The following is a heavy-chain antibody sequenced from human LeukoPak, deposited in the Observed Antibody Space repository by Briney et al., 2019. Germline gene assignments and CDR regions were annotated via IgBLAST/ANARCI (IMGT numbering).Heavy chain of an antibody. D-gene: IGHD6-19*01. CDR3: ARDPDSGWYAIYAY. CDR1: GFTFSDYY. V-gene: IGHV3-11*01. Sequence: PGGSLRLSCAASGFTFSDYYMSWIRQAPGKGLEWVSYISSSGSTIYYADSVKGRFTISRDNAKNSLYLQMNSLRAEDTAVYYCARDPDSGWYAIYAYWGQGTLVTVSS. CDR2: ISSSGSTI. J-gene: IGHJ4*02.